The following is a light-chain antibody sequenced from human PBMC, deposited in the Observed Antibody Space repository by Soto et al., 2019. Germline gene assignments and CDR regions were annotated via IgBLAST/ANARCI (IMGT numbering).Light chain of an antibody. CDR2: GAS. CDR3: QQYNNWPRT. Sequence: EIVMTQSPATLPVSAGERATLSCRASQSVSTNVAWYQQKPGQAPRFLIYGASTRATGIPARFSGSGSGTQFSLAISSLQSEDFAVYYCQQYNNWPRTFGQGTKVDI. V-gene: IGKV3-15*01. J-gene: IGKJ1*01. CDR1: QSVSTN.